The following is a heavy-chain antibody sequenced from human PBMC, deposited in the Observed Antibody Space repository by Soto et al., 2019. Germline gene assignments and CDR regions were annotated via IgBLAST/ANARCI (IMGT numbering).Heavy chain of an antibody. D-gene: IGHD3-9*01. CDR3: ARVSSHYDILTGYTYGMDV. Sequence: GGSLRLSCAASGFTFSSYSMNWVRQAPGKGLEWVSYISSSSSTIYYADSVKGRFTISRDNAKNSLYLQMNSLRDEDTAVYYCARVSSHYDILTGYTYGMDVWGQGTTVTVSS. V-gene: IGHV3-48*02. CDR1: GFTFSSYS. J-gene: IGHJ6*02. CDR2: ISSSSSTI.